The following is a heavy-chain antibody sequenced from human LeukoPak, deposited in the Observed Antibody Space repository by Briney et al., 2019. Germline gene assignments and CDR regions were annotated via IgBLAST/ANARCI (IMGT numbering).Heavy chain of an antibody. D-gene: IGHD3-10*01. CDR3: ATAITMVRGVISYFDY. CDR2: MNPNSGNT. Sequence: ASVKVSCKASGYTFTSYDINWVRQATGQGLEWMGWMNPNSGNTGYAQKFQGRVTMTRRTSISTAYMELSSLRSEDTAVYYCATAITMVRGVISYFDYWGQGTLVTVSS. V-gene: IGHV1-8*01. CDR1: GYTFTSYD. J-gene: IGHJ4*02.